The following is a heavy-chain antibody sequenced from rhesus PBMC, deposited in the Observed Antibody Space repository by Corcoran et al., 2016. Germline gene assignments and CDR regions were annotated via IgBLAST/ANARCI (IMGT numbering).Heavy chain of an antibody. Sequence: QVQLVQSGAEVKKPGSSVKVSCKASGSPFPNYYIHWVRQAPGQGLEWVGEINPKTGGTKFAQKFQGRVTMTRDTSTSTAYMELSSLRSEDTAVYYCGRDNWGYDYWGQGVLVTVSS. CDR2: INPKTGGT. D-gene: IGHD7-45*01. V-gene: IGHV1-138*01. J-gene: IGHJ4*01. CDR3: GRDNWGYDY. CDR1: GSPFPNYY.